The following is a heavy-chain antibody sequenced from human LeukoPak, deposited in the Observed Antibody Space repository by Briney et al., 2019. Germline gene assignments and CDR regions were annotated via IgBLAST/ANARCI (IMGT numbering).Heavy chain of an antibody. D-gene: IGHD4-17*01. V-gene: IGHV4-59*12. J-gene: IGHJ4*02. CDR1: GGSISSYY. CDR3: ATGQDYGDYEEFVY. CDR2: IYYSGST. Sequence: SETLSLTRTVSGGSISSYYWSWIRQPPGKGLEWIGYIYYSGSTNYNPSLKSRVTISVDTSKNQFSLKLSSVTAADTAVYYCATGQDYGDYEEFVYWGQGTLVTVSS.